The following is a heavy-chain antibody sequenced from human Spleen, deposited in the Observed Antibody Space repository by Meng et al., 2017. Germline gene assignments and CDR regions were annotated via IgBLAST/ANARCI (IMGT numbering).Heavy chain of an antibody. Sequence: QFGAVWKRPGAHWQVTGKAPDSPFTDYYLHWVRQAPGQGLEWMGWINPNSGGTNYVQKFQGRVTMTRDTSINTAYMELSSLTSDDMAVYYCARPVAATFYFDLWGRGTLVTVSS. J-gene: IGHJ2*01. D-gene: IGHD2/OR15-2a*01. CDR3: ARPVAATFYFDL. CDR2: INPNSGGT. CDR1: DSPFTDYY. V-gene: IGHV1-2*02.